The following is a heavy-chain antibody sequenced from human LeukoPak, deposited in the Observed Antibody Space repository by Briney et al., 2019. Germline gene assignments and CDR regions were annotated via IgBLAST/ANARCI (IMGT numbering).Heavy chain of an antibody. J-gene: IGHJ6*02. D-gene: IGHD6-19*01. Sequence: GGSLRLSCAASGFTFSSYSMNWVRQAPGKGLEWVSYISSSSSTIYYADSVKGRFTISRDNAKNSLYLQMNSLRAEDTAVYYCAREGYSSFPYYYYGMDVWGQGTTVTVSS. CDR2: ISSSSSTI. V-gene: IGHV3-48*04. CDR1: GFTFSSYS. CDR3: AREGYSSFPYYYYGMDV.